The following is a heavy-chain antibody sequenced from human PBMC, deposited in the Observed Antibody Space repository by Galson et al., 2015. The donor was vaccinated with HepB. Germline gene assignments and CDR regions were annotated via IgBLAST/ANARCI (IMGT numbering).Heavy chain of an antibody. D-gene: IGHD2-2*01. CDR2: IYSGGST. V-gene: IGHV3-53*01. J-gene: IGHJ3*02. CDR1: GFTVSSNY. Sequence: SLRLSCAASGFTVSSNYMSWVRQAPGKGLEWVSVIYSGGSTYYADSVKGRFTISRDNSKNTLYLQMNSLRAEDTAVYYCARGYQLLSDAFDIWGQGTMVTVSS. CDR3: ARGYQLLSDAFDI.